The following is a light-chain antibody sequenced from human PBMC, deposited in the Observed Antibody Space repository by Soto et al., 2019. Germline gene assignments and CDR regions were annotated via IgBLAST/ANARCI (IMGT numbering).Light chain of an antibody. CDR3: SSYTTSSTLV. J-gene: IGLJ2*01. CDR2: DVS. CDR1: SSDVGSYNY. Sequence: QSALTQPASVSGSPGHSITISCIGTSSDVGSYNYVSWYQQLPGKAPKLVIYDVSNRPSGVSNRFSGSKSGNTASLTISGLQAEDEADYYCSSYTTSSTLVFGGGTKLTVL. V-gene: IGLV2-14*03.